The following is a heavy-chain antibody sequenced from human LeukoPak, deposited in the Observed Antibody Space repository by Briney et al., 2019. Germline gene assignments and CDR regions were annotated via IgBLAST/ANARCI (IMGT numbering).Heavy chain of an antibody. CDR2: INHSGST. CDR1: GGSFSGYY. J-gene: IGHJ4*02. D-gene: IGHD1-26*01. CDR3: ARGYSGSYPH. Sequence: SETLSLTCAVYGGSFSGYYWSWIRQPPGKGLEWIGEINHSGSTNYNPSLKSRVTISVDTSKNQFSLKLSSVAAADTAVYYCARGYSGSYPHWGQGTLVTVSS. V-gene: IGHV4-34*01.